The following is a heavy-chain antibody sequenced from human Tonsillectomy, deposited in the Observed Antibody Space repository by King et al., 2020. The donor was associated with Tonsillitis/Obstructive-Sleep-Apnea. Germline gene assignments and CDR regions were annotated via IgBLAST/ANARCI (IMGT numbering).Heavy chain of an antibody. D-gene: IGHD6-13*01. CDR2: ISWNSGST. Sequence: QLVQSEGALVQPGRSLRLSCVASGFIFEDYAMYWVRQTPGKGLEWVSGISWNSGSTAYADSVKGRFTISRDNAKNSLHLQMNSLRAEDTALYYCAKDLIIAVSGTPGDAFDIWGQGTMVTVS. CDR1: GFIFEDYA. J-gene: IGHJ3*02. V-gene: IGHV3-9*01. CDR3: AKDLIIAVSGTPGDAFDI.